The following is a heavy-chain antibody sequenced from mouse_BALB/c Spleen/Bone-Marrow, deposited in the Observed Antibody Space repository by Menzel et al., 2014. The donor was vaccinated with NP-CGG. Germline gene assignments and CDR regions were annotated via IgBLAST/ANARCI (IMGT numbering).Heavy chain of an antibody. V-gene: IGHV2-6-7*01. D-gene: IGHD2-4*01. CDR2: IWGDGSI. CDR3: ARDSFLITRALDY. J-gene: IGHJ4*01. Sequence: VKLMESGPGLVAPSQSLSITCTVSGFSLTGYGVSWVRQSPGKGLEWLGMIWGDGSIDYNSALKSRLSISKDNSKSQVFLKMNSLQTDDTARYYCARDSFLITRALDYWGQAASAAVSS. CDR1: GFSLTGYG.